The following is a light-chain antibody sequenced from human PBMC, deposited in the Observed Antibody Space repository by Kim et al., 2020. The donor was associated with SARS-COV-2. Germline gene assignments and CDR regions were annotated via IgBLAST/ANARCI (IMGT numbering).Light chain of an antibody. CDR2: YDS. V-gene: IGLV3-21*04. CDR1: NIGSKS. Sequence: SYELTQPPSVSVVPGKTARITCGGNNIGSKSVHWYQQKPGQAPVLVIYYDSARPSGIPERFSGSNSGNTATLTISRVEAGDEADYYCQVWDSSSDHVVFGGGTQLTVL. J-gene: IGLJ2*01. CDR3: QVWDSSSDHVV.